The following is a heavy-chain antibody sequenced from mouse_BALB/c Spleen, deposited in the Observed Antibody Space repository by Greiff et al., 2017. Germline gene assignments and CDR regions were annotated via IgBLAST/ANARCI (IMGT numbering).Heavy chain of an antibody. CDR1: GYTFTDYN. D-gene: IGHD2-1*01. Sequence: EVQLQQSGPELVKPGASVKIPCKASGYTFTDYNMDWVKQSHGKSLEWIGDINPNNGGTIYNQKFKGKATLTVDKSSSTAYMELRSLTSEDTAVYYCARRPYGNYYCDYWGQGTTLTVSS. V-gene: IGHV1-18*01. J-gene: IGHJ2*01. CDR2: INPNNGGT. CDR3: ARRPYGNYYCDY.